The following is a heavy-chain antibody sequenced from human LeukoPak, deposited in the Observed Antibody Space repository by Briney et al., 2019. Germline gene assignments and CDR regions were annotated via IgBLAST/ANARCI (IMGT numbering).Heavy chain of an antibody. V-gene: IGHV3-30*18. J-gene: IGHJ4*02. D-gene: IGHD4-17*01. Sequence: PGGSLRLSCAASGFTFSSYGMHWVRQAPGKGLEWVAVISYDGSNKYNADSVKGRFTISRDNSKNTLYLQMNSLRAEDTAVYYCAKAGDYGVSLDYWGQGTLVTVSS. CDR3: AKAGDYGVSLDY. CDR2: ISYDGSNK. CDR1: GFTFSSYG.